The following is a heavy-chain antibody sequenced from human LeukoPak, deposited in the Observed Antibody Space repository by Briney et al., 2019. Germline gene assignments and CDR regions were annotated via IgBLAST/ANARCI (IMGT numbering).Heavy chain of an antibody. D-gene: IGHD1-1*01. Sequence: GESLQISCKGSGYSFTSYWISWVRQMPGKGLEWMGRIDPSDSYTNYSPSFQGHATISADKSISTAYLQWSSLKASDTAMYYCAMRYNWNDLDYWGQGTLVTVSS. CDR1: GYSFTSYW. CDR3: AMRYNWNDLDY. V-gene: IGHV5-10-1*01. CDR2: IDPSDSYT. J-gene: IGHJ4*02.